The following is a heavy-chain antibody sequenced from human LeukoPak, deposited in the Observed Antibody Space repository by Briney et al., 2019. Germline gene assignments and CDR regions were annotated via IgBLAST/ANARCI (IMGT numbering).Heavy chain of an antibody. V-gene: IGHV3-30*04. D-gene: IGHD3-22*01. Sequence: GRSLRLSCAASGFTFSNYAMHWGRQAPRKGLEWGVVISYAGSNKYYADSVKGRFTISRDNSKNTLYLQMNSLTAEDTAVYYCARCPYYDSSGYYQFDYWGQGTLVSVSS. J-gene: IGHJ4*02. CDR3: ARCPYYDSSGYYQFDY. CDR2: ISYAGSNK. CDR1: GFTFSNYA.